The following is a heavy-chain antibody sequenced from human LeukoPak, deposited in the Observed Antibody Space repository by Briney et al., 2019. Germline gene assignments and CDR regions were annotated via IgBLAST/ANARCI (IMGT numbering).Heavy chain of an antibody. CDR1: GFTFSSYS. CDR2: ISSSSSYI. V-gene: IGHV3-21*01. CDR3: ARGGSGSYYIDY. J-gene: IGHJ4*02. D-gene: IGHD3-10*01. Sequence: GGSLRLSCAPSGFTFSSYSMIWVRQAPGKGLEWVSSISSSSSYIYYADSVKGRFTISRDNAKNSLYLQMNSLRAEDTAVYYCARGGSGSYYIDYWGQGTLVTVSS.